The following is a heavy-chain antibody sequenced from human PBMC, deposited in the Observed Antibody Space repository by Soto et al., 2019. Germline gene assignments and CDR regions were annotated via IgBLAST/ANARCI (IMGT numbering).Heavy chain of an antibody. CDR3: ASRRESGSLGGFDY. Sequence: GGSLRLSCAASGFTFSSYGMHWVRQAPGKGLEWVAVIWYDGSNKYYADSVKGRFTISRDNSKNTLYLQMNSLRAEDTAVYYCASRRESGSLGGFDYWGQGTLVTVSS. J-gene: IGHJ4*02. CDR1: GFTFSSYG. D-gene: IGHD3-10*01. CDR2: IWYDGSNK. V-gene: IGHV3-33*01.